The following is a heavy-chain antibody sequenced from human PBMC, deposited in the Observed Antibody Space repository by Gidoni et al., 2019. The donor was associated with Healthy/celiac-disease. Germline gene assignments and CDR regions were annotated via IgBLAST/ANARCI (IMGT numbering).Heavy chain of an antibody. Sequence: EMQLVQSGAAAKTPGKSLKISCKVSGYSFPSYWIGWVRQMPGKGLEWMGIIYPGDSDTRYSPSFQGQVTIAADKSISTAYLQWSSLKASDTAMYYCARPINYGSGSGYFDYWGQGTLVTVSS. D-gene: IGHD3-10*01. CDR1: GYSFPSYW. V-gene: IGHV5-51*01. CDR3: ARPINYGSGSGYFDY. CDR2: IYPGDSDT. J-gene: IGHJ4*02.